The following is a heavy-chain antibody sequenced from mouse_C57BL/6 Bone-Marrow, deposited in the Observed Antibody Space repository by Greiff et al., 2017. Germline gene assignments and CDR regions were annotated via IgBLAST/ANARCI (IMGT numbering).Heavy chain of an antibody. Sequence: VQLQQSVAELVRPGASVQLSCTASGFNIKDDYMHWVKQRPEQGLEWIGWIDPENGDTEYASKFPGKDTITAATSSNTAYLQLSSLTSEDTAVYYCTTFDGYYGGYWGQGTTLTVSS. CDR2: IDPENGDT. J-gene: IGHJ2*01. CDR3: TTFDGYYGGY. V-gene: IGHV14-4*01. D-gene: IGHD2-3*01. CDR1: GFNIKDDY.